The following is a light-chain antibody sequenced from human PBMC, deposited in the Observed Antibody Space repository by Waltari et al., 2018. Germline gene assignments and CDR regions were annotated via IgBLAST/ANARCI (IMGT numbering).Light chain of an antibody. Sequence: DIQMTQSPSSLSASVGDRVTITCRASQSISTYLNWYQQKPGKAPNLLFYDASSLQSGVPSRFSGSGSGTDFTLTISSLQPEDFAIYYCQQSYTTPRTFGQGTRVEIK. CDR1: QSISTY. J-gene: IGKJ1*01. V-gene: IGKV1-39*01. CDR3: QQSYTTPRT. CDR2: DAS.